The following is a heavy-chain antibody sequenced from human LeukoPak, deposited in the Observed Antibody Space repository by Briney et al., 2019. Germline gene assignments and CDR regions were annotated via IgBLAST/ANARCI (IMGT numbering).Heavy chain of an antibody. Sequence: SETLSLTCAVYGGSFSGYYWSWLRQPPGKGLEWIGEINHSGRTNYNPSLKSRVTISVDTSKNQFSLELTSVTAADTAVYYCTRGRCVEQQLDPLDLDYWGQGTLVTVSS. CDR2: INHSGRT. D-gene: IGHD6-13*01. CDR3: TRGRCVEQQLDPLDLDY. J-gene: IGHJ4*02. V-gene: IGHV4-34*01. CDR1: GGSFSGYY.